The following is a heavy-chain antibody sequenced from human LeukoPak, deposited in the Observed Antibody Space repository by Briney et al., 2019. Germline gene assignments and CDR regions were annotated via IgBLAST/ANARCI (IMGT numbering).Heavy chain of an antibody. CDR2: INPNSGGT. CDR3: ARENRPWGYGYGGHFDGLPDKRSFDY. Sequence: GTSVKVSCKASGYTFTGYYMHWVRQAPGQGLEWMGWINPNSGGTNYAQKFQGRVTMTRDTSISTAYMELSRLRSDDTAVYYCARENRPWGYGYGGHFDGLPDKRSFDYWGQGTLVTVSS. V-gene: IGHV1-2*02. J-gene: IGHJ4*02. D-gene: IGHD5-18*01. CDR1: GYTFTGYY.